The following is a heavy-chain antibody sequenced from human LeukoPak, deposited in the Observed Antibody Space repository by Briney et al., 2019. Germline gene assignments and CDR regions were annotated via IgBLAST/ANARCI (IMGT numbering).Heavy chain of an antibody. CDR2: ISGSGGST. D-gene: IGHD6-6*01. Sequence: GGSLRLSCAASGFTFSSYAMSWVRQAPGKGLEWVSAISGSGGSTYHADSVKGRFTISRDNSKNTLYLQMNSLRAEDTAVYYCAKRIAAPPRSFDYWGQGILVTVSS. CDR3: AKRIAAPPRSFDY. V-gene: IGHV3-23*01. J-gene: IGHJ4*02. CDR1: GFTFSSYA.